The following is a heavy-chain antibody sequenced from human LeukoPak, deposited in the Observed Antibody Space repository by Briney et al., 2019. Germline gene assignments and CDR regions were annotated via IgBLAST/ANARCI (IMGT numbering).Heavy chain of an antibody. J-gene: IGHJ6*03. CDR2: IYYSGST. CDR1: GCSISKYY. Sequence: PSETLSLTCTVSGCSISKYYWSWIRQPPGKGLEWIGYIYYSGSTNYNTYLKSRVTMSVDTSKKQFSLKLSSVTAGDTAVYYCARDGTGITIFGVVVSDYYYYMDVWGKGTTVTVSS. V-gene: IGHV4-59*12. CDR3: ARDGTGITIFGVVVSDYYYYMDV. D-gene: IGHD3-3*01.